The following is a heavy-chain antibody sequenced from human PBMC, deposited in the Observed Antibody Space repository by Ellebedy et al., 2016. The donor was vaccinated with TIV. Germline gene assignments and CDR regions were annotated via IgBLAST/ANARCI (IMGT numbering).Heavy chain of an antibody. V-gene: IGHV3-7*04. D-gene: IGHD6-13*01. CDR2: IKQDGSEK. Sequence: GESLKISXAASGFTFSSYWMSWVRQAPGKGLEWAANIKQDGSEKYYVDSVKGRFTISRDNAKNSLYLQMNSLRAEDTAVYYCARDKFAVIAAAGDYWGQGTLVTVSS. CDR3: ARDKFAVIAAAGDY. CDR1: GFTFSSYW. J-gene: IGHJ4*02.